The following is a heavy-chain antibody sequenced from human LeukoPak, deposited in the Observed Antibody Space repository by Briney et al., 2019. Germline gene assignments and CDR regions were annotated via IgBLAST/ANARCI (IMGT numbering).Heavy chain of an antibody. D-gene: IGHD6-13*01. V-gene: IGHV3-74*01. CDR1: GFTFSSYA. CDR3: ARRQHYFDY. CDR2: INSDGSST. Sequence: GGSLRLSCAASGFTFSSYAMSWVRQAPGKGLEWVSRINSDGSSTSYADSVKGRFTISRDNAKNTLYLQMNSLRAEDTAVYYCARRQHYFDYWGQGTLVTVSS. J-gene: IGHJ4*02.